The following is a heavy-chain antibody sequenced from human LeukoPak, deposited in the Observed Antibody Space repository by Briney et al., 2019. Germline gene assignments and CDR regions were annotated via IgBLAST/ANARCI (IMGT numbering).Heavy chain of an antibody. V-gene: IGHV3-21*01. D-gene: IGHD5-18*01. J-gene: IGHJ3*02. CDR3: ARFGYSYGLNDAFDI. CDR2: ISSSSSYI. CDR1: GFPFSSYS. Sequence: PRGSLRLTCAAPGFPFSSYSMNWVRQATGKGLEWVSSISSSSSYIYYADSVKGRFTISRDNAKNSLYLQMNSLRAEDTAVYYCARFGYSYGLNDAFDIWGQGTMVTVSS.